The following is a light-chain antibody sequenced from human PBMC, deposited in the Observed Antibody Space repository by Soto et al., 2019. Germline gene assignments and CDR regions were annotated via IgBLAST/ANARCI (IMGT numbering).Light chain of an antibody. V-gene: IGKV3-20*01. CDR1: QSVSSSY. CDR3: QQYGSSPRT. Sequence: EIVLTQSPGTLSLSPGERATLSCRASQSVSSSYLAWYQQKPGQAPRLLIYGASSRATGIPDRSSGSGSGTDFTLPISRLEPEDFEVYYCQQYGSSPRTFGQGTKLEIK. J-gene: IGKJ2*01. CDR2: GAS.